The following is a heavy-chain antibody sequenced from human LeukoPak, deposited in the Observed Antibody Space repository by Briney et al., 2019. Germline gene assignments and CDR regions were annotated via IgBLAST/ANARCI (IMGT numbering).Heavy chain of an antibody. CDR1: GYTFTSYG. V-gene: IGHV1-18*01. D-gene: IGHD2-8*01. CDR2: ISAYNGNT. J-gene: IGHJ5*02. CDR3: ARVDIVLMVYGVPNWFDP. Sequence: ASVKVSCKASGYTFTSYGISWVRQAPGQGLGWMGWISAYNGNTNYAQKLQGRVTMTTDTSTSTAYMELRSLRSDDTAVYYCARVDIVLMVYGVPNWFDPWGQGTLVTVSS.